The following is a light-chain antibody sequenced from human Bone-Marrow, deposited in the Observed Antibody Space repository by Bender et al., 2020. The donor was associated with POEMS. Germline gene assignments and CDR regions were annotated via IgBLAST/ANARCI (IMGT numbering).Light chain of an antibody. J-gene: IGLJ1*01. V-gene: IGLV2-14*01. CDR1: SSDIGAYNY. Sequence: QSALTQPASVSGSPGQSITISCNGTSSDIGAYNYVSWFQQHPGKVPKVMIYDVNNRPSGVSYRFSGSKSGNTASLTISGLQAEDEADYYCVSYTLSSTHVFGTGTKVTVL. CDR3: VSYTLSSTHV. CDR2: DVN.